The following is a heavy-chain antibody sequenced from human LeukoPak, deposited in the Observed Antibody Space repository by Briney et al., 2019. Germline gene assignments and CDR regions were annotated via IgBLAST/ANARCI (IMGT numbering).Heavy chain of an antibody. CDR3: VRHFSISTNDFKAAAGPIDY. V-gene: IGHV5-51*01. CDR1: GYSFTSYW. CDR2: IYPGDSDT. Sequence: AGESLKISCKGSGYSFTSYWIGWVRQMPGKGLEWMGIIYPGDSDTRYGPSFQGQVTISADKSITTAYLQWSSLTASDTAMYYCVRHFSISTNDFKAAAGPIDYWGQGALVTVSS. D-gene: IGHD6-13*01. J-gene: IGHJ4*02.